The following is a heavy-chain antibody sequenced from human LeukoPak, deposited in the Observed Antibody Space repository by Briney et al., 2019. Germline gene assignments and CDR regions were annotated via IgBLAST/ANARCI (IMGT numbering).Heavy chain of an antibody. D-gene: IGHD6-19*01. J-gene: IGHJ4*02. V-gene: IGHV4-38-2*01. CDR1: DYSINNGYY. Sequence: SETLSLTCAVSDYSINNGYYWGWIRQPPGKWLEWIGSMYNSGSTYYNPSLKSRVTISVDTSKNQFSLKLSSVTAADTAMYYCARAVAGDFDSWGQGTLVTVSS. CDR3: ARAVAGDFDS. CDR2: MYNSGST.